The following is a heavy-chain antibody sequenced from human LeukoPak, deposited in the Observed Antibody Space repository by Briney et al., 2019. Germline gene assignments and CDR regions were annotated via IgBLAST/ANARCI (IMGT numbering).Heavy chain of an antibody. CDR3: ARDLVLWKQLDTYGYYYYMDV. CDR2: INPNSGGT. V-gene: IGHV1-2*02. Sequence: ASVKVSCKASGYTFTGYYMHWVRQAPGQGLEWMGWINPNSGGTNYAQKFQGRVTMTRNTSISTAYMELSRLRSADTAVYSCARDLVLWKQLDTYGYYYYMDVWGKGTTVTVSS. D-gene: IGHD6-13*01. J-gene: IGHJ6*03. CDR1: GYTFTGYY.